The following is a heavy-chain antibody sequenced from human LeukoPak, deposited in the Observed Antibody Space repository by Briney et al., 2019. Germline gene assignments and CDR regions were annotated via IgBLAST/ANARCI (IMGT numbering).Heavy chain of an antibody. V-gene: IGHV4-4*09. D-gene: IGHD3-3*01. CDR2: VYTSGST. CDR1: GGSISSYY. CDR3: ARLHVFLAYMDV. Sequence: SETLSLICSVSGGSISSYYRSWIRQPPGKGLEWIGYVYTSGSTNYNPSLKSRVTISVDTSKNQFSLKLSSVTAADTAVYYCARLHVFLAYMDVWGKGTAVTVSS. J-gene: IGHJ6*03.